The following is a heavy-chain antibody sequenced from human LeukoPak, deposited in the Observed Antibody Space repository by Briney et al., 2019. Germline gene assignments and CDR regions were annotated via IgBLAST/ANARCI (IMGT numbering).Heavy chain of an antibody. D-gene: IGHD1-26*01. CDR1: GYTFTGYY. J-gene: IGHJ3*02. CDR3: ARAGGSRGFGI. V-gene: IGHV1-2*06. CDR2: INPNRAGT. Sequence: ASVKVSCKASGYTFTGYYMHWVRQAPGKGLECMGRINPNRAGTNYAQKFQGRVTMTRDTSISTAYMELSRLRSDDTAVYYCARAGGSRGFGIWGQGTIVTVSS.